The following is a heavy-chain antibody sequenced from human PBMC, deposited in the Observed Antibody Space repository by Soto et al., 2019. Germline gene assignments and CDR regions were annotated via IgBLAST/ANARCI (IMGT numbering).Heavy chain of an antibody. J-gene: IGHJ6*03. Sequence: SETLSLTCTVSGGSISSSSYYWGWIRQPPGKGLEWIGNIYYSGSTNYNPSLKSRVTISVDTSKNQFSLRLSSVTAADTAVYYCARRGSSRGYYYYYMDVWGKGTTVTVSS. D-gene: IGHD6-13*01. CDR3: ARRGSSRGYYYYYMDV. V-gene: IGHV4-39*07. CDR1: GGSISSSSYY. CDR2: IYYSGST.